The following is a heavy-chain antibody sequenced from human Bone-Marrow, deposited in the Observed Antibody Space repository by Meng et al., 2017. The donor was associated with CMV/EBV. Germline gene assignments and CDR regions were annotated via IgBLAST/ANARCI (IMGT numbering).Heavy chain of an antibody. D-gene: IGHD3-3*01. CDR2: ISSSGGTI. Sequence: GESLKISCAASGFIFSSYEMNWVRQAPGKGLEWVSFISSSGGTIYYADSVKGRFTISRDNAKNSLYLQMNSLRAEDTAVYYCARDKERFLEENAFDIWGQGTMVTVSS. V-gene: IGHV3-48*03. CDR3: ARDKERFLEENAFDI. CDR1: GFIFSSYE. J-gene: IGHJ3*02.